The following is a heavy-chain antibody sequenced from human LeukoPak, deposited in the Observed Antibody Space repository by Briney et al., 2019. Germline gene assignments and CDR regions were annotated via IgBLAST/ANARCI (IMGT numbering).Heavy chain of an antibody. J-gene: IGHJ6*03. Sequence: SETLSLTCTVSGGSISSGSYYWSWIRQPAGKGLEWIGRIYTSGSTNYNPSLKSRVTISVDTSKNQFSLKLSSVTAADTAVYYCARGVGAAAELPAYFDYWGQGTLVTVSSGYYYMDVWGKGTTVTVSS. V-gene: IGHV4-61*02. CDR3: ARGVGAAAELPAYFDYWGQGTLVTVSSGYYYMDV. CDR1: GGSISSGSYY. D-gene: IGHD6-13*01. CDR2: IYTSGST.